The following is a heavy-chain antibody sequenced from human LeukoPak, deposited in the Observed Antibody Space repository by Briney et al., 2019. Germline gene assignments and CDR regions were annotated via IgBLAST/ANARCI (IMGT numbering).Heavy chain of an antibody. CDR2: IFHSGNT. CDR1: GYSISSGYY. CDR3: ARGKFIPPSYYFDY. Sequence: SETLSLTCTVSGYSISSGYYWGWIRQPPGKGLEWIGSIFHSGNTYYNPSLKSRVTISVDTSKNQFSLKLSSVSAADTAVYHCARGKFIPPSYYFDYWGQGTPVTVSS. V-gene: IGHV4-38-2*02. J-gene: IGHJ4*02.